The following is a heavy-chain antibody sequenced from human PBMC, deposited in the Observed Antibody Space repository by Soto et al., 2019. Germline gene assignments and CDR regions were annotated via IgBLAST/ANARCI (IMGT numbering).Heavy chain of an antibody. CDR1: GFTFSSYA. Sequence: GSLRLSCAASGFTFSSYAMSWVRQAPGKGLEWVSAISGSGGSTYYADSVKGRFTISRDNSKNTLYLQMNSLRAEDTAVYYCAILRVWARQDGRDVGGKGTTVPVPQ. CDR3: AILRVWARQDGRDV. J-gene: IGHJ6*04. CDR2: ISGSGGST. V-gene: IGHV3-23*01. D-gene: IGHD3-3*01.